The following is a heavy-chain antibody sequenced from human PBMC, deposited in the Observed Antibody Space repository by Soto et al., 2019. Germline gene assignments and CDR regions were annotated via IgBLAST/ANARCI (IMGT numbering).Heavy chain of an antibody. D-gene: IGHD3-10*01. CDR1: GFAVSSND. CDR2: LYTGGKT. CDR3: ARAGWFGAYGMDV. V-gene: IGHV3-53*01. J-gene: IGHJ6*02. Sequence: EVQLVESGGRLIQPGGSLRLSCATSGFAVSSNDVTWVRQAPGKGLEWVSLLYTGGKTDYAASVKGRFSPSRDNVKNIVFLQMNSLRVEDTAVYYCARAGWFGAYGMDVWGQGTTVIVSS.